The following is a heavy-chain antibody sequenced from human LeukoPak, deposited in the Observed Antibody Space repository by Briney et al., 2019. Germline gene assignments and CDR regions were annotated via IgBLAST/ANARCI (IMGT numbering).Heavy chain of an antibody. Sequence: GASVKVSCKASGGTFSSYAISWVRQAPGQGLEWMGGIIPIFGTANYAQKFQGRVTITADKSTSTAYMELSSLRSEDTAVYYCARSYSSWSYYFDYWGQGTLVTVSS. J-gene: IGHJ4*02. CDR3: ARSYSSWSYYFDY. D-gene: IGHD6-13*01. CDR1: GGTFSSYA. CDR2: IIPIFGTA. V-gene: IGHV1-69*06.